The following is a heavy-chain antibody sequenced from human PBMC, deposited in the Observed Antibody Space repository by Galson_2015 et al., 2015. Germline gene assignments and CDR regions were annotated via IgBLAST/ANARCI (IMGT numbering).Heavy chain of an antibody. CDR1: GFIFNKYW. D-gene: IGHD2-21*02. CDR2: IKQDGSEK. CDR3: ARVLSLVTSGSYFDH. Sequence: SLRLSCAASGFIFNKYWMSWVRQAPGKGLEWVANIKQDGSEKYYVDSVKGRFTISRDNANIALYLQMNNLRAADTAVYYCARVLSLVTSGSYFDHWGQGILVTVSS. J-gene: IGHJ4*02. V-gene: IGHV3-7*05.